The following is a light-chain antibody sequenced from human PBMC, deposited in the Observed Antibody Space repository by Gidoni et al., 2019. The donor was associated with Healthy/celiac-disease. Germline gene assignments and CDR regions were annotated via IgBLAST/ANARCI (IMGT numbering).Light chain of an antibody. CDR3: QQYNNLPPYT. V-gene: IGKV3-15*01. CDR2: GAS. J-gene: IGKJ2*01. CDR1: QSVSSN. Sequence: EIVMTKSPATLSVSPGERATLSCRASQSVSSNLAWYQQKPGQAPRLLIYGASTRATGIPARFSGSGSGTEFTLTISSLQSEDFAVYYCQQYNNLPPYTFXQXTKLEIK.